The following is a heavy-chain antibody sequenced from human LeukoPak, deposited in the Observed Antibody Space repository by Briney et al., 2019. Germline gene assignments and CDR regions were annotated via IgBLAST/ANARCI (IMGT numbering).Heavy chain of an antibody. V-gene: IGHV4-39*01. Sequence: SETLSLTCTVSGGSISSSTYYWGWIRQPPGKGLEWIGNIYYSGSTYYSPSLKSRVTISVDTSKNQFSLKLNSVTAADTAVYYCAITWFGGQGGNYWGQGTLVTVSS. J-gene: IGHJ4*02. CDR1: GGSISSSTYY. CDR2: IYYSGST. CDR3: AITWFGGQGGNY. D-gene: IGHD3-10*01.